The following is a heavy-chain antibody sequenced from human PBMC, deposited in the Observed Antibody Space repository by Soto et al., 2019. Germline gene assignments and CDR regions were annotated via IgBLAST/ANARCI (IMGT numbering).Heavy chain of an antibody. J-gene: IGHJ6*02. Sequence: SSETLSLTCTVSGGSISSGGYYWSWIRQHPGKGLEWIGYIYYSGSTYYNPSLKSRVTISVDTSKNQFSLKLSSVTAADTAVYYCARVPSTYYDFWSGLEGVLDVWGQGTTVTVSS. V-gene: IGHV4-31*03. CDR1: GGSISSGGYY. CDR2: IYYSGST. CDR3: ARVPSTYYDFWSGLEGVLDV. D-gene: IGHD3-3*01.